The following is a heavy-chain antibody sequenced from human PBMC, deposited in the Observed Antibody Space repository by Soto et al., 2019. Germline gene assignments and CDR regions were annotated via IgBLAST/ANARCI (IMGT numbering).Heavy chain of an antibody. V-gene: IGHV4-61*01. Sequence: QVLLQESGPGLVKPSETLSLTCTVSGGSISSSSYYWGWIRQPPGKGLEWIGYIYYSGSTNYNPSLKSRVTISVDTSKNQFSLKLSSVTAADTAVYYCARWGGGCIAAAGIHGCWFDPWGQGTLVTVSP. CDR3: ARWGGGCIAAAGIHGCWFDP. J-gene: IGHJ5*02. CDR1: GGSISSSSYY. CDR2: IYYSGST. D-gene: IGHD6-13*01.